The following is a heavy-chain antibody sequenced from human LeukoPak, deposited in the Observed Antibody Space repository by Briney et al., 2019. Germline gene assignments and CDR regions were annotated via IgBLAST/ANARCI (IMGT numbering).Heavy chain of an antibody. D-gene: IGHD3-22*01. CDR2: IYYSGST. CDR3: ARGIFGSYYDIGYAFDI. J-gene: IGHJ3*02. Sequence: SQTLSPTCTVSGGSISSGDYYWSWIRQPPGKGLEWIGYIYYSGSTYYNPSLKSRVTISVDTSKNQFSLKLSSVTAADTAVYYCARGIFGSYYDIGYAFDIWGQGTMVTVSS. CDR1: GGSISSGDYY. V-gene: IGHV4-30-4*08.